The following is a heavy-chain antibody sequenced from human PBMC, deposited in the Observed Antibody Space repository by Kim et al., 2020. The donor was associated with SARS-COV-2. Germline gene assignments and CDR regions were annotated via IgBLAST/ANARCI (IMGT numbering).Heavy chain of an antibody. CDR2: IKQDGSEK. V-gene: IGHV3-7*03. Sequence: GGSLRLSCAASGFTFSSYWMSWVRQAPGKGLEWVANIKQDGSEKYYVDSVKGRFTISRDNAKNSLYLQMNSLRAEDTAVYYCARGGGHYDFWSGYYSGWGQGTLVTVSS. CDR1: GFTFSSYW. J-gene: IGHJ4*02. D-gene: IGHD3-3*01. CDR3: ARGGGHYDFWSGYYSG.